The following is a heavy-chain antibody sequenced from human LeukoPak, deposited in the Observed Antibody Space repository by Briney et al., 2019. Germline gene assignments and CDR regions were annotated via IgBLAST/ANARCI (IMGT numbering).Heavy chain of an antibody. CDR3: SRDLRGRDDY. CDR2: INEGGSVT. V-gene: IGHV3-74*01. J-gene: IGHJ4*02. Sequence: AGGSLRLSCAASGLTFSSHWMHWVRQAPGKGLVWVSRINEGGSVTDYADSVKGRFTISRDNAKNTLYLEMNSLRAEDTAVYYCSRDLRGRDDYWGQGTLVSVSS. D-gene: IGHD5-24*01. CDR1: GLTFSSHW.